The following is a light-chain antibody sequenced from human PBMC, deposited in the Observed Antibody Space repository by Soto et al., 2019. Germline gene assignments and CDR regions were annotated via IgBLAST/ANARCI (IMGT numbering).Light chain of an antibody. Sequence: QSVLTQPASVSGSPGQSITISCSGTGSDIGAYNFVSWYQQYPGKAPRLIIYDVNNRPSGVSNRFSGSKSGNTASLTISGLQPEDEADYYCSSLTNSDTLVVFGGGTQLTVL. CDR1: GSDIGAYNF. J-gene: IGLJ7*01. CDR2: DVN. CDR3: SSLTNSDTLVV. V-gene: IGLV2-14*03.